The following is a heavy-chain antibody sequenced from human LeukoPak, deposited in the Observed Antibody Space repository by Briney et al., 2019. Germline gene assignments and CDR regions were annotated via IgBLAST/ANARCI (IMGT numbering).Heavy chain of an antibody. CDR2: INHSGST. J-gene: IGHJ4*02. Sequence: SETLSLTCAVYGGSFSGYYWSWIRQPPGKGLEWIGEINHSGSTNYNPSLKSRVTISVDTSKNQFSLKLSSVTAADTAVYYCARDPRVLLWFGELPDYWGQGTLVTVSS. D-gene: IGHD3-10*01. CDR1: GGSFSGYY. CDR3: ARDPRVLLWFGELPDY. V-gene: IGHV4-34*01.